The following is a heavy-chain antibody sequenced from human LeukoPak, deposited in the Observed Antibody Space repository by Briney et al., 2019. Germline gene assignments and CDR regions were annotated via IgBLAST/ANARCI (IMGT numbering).Heavy chain of an antibody. J-gene: IGHJ4*02. Sequence: PSETLSLTCTVSGGSISSSSYYWGWIRQPPGKGLEWIGSIYYSGSTYYNPSLKSRVTISVDTSKNQFSLKLSSVTAADTAVYYCARQAYGDYGGYWGQGTLVTVSS. V-gene: IGHV4-39*01. CDR3: ARQAYGDYGGY. CDR1: GGSISSSSYY. CDR2: IYYSGST. D-gene: IGHD4-17*01.